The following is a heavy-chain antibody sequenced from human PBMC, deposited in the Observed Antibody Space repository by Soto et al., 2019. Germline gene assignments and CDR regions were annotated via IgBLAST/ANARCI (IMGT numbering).Heavy chain of an antibody. J-gene: IGHJ5*02. CDR1: GYTFTSYY. Sequence: ASVKVSCEASGYTFTSYYMHWVRQAPGQGLEWMGIINPSGGSTSYAQKFQGRVTMTRDTSTSTVYMELSSLRSEDTAVYYCARDPPDYDFWGGYWFDPWGQETLVTVSS. D-gene: IGHD3-3*01. CDR3: ARDPPDYDFWGGYWFDP. V-gene: IGHV1-46*01. CDR2: INPSGGST.